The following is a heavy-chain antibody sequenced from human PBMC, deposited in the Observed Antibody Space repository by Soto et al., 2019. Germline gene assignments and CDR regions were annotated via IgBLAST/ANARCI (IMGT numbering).Heavy chain of an antibody. CDR3: ARASVTTGGFDF. CDR2: IDYSGNA. J-gene: IGHJ4*02. D-gene: IGHD4-17*01. CDR1: GDSMSSGNYY. Sequence: QVQLRESGPGLVKPSQTLSLTCTVAGDSMSSGNYYWSWIRQHPGKGLEWIGYIDYSGNAYYTPSLKSRVTLSLDTSKNQFSLKLNSVTAAETAVYYCARASVTTGGFDFWGQGTLVTVSS. V-gene: IGHV4-31*03.